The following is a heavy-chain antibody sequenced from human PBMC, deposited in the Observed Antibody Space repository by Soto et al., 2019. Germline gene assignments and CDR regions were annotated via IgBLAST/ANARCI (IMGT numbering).Heavy chain of an antibody. J-gene: IGHJ4*02. Sequence: SETLSLTCTVSGGSINTFYWSWVRQPAGKGLEWVGRIFSSGSTSFNPSLESRVAMSVDTSKNHFSLNLSSVTAADMAVYYCAREGSYSAYNFAHGIQLWSFDFWGQGALVTVSS. CDR1: GGSINTFY. CDR2: IFSSGST. V-gene: IGHV4-4*07. CDR3: AREGSYSAYNFAHGIQLWSFDF. D-gene: IGHD5-12*01.